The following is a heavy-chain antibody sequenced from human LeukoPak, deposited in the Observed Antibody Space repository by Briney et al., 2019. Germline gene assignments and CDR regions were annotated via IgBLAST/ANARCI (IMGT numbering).Heavy chain of an antibody. D-gene: IGHD3-16*01. CDR1: GGSFSGYY. Sequence: PSETLSLTCAVYGGSFSGYYWSWIRQPPGKGLEWIGEINHSGSTNYNPSLKSRVTISVDTSKNQFSLKLSSVTAADTAVYYCARAEVYDDYVFDYWGQGTLVTVSS. J-gene: IGHJ4*02. V-gene: IGHV4-34*01. CDR2: INHSGST. CDR3: ARAEVYDDYVFDY.